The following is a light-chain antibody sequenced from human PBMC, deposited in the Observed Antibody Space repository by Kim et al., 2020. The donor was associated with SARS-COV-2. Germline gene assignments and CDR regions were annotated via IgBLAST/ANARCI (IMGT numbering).Light chain of an antibody. CDR2: AAS. V-gene: IGKV1-17*03. CDR3: QQHNDSPYT. Sequence: DIQMTQSPSAMSVSVGDRVTFTCRASQGIGTYLAWYQQKPGKVPKRLIYAASNLQSGVPSRFSGSGSGTEFTLTISSLQPEDFATYYCQQHNDSPYTFGHGTKVDIK. CDR1: QGIGTY. J-gene: IGKJ1*01.